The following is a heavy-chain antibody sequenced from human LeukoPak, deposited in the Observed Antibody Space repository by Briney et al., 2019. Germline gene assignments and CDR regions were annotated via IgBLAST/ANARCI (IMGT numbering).Heavy chain of an antibody. CDR1: GYTFTSNY. J-gene: IGHJ4*02. CDR3: ARNYDSSGYAYNY. Sequence: GASVKVSCKAFGYTFTSNYMHWVRQAPGQGPEWMGVISPSGGSTTYAQKFQGRVTLTRDMSTSTDYLELSSLRSEDTAVYYCARNYDSSGYAYNYWGQGTLVTVSS. CDR2: ISPSGGST. D-gene: IGHD3-22*01. V-gene: IGHV1-46*01.